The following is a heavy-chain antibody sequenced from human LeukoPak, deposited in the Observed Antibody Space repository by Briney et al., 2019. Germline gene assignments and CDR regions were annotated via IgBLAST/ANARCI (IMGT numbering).Heavy chain of an antibody. CDR1: GFTFSNYW. CDR2: IKQDGSEK. V-gene: IGHV3-7*01. Sequence: GGALRLSCAASGFTFSNYWMSWVRQAPGKGLEWVAHIKQDGSEKYYVDFVKGRFTISRDNAKNSLYLQMNRLRAEDTAVYYCAKDGHLIYDTSGEEACDIWGQRTMVTVSS. J-gene: IGHJ3*02. D-gene: IGHD3-22*01. CDR3: AKDGHLIYDTSGEEACDI.